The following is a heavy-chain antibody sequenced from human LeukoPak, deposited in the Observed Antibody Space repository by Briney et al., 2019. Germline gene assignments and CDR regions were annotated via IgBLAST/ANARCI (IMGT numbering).Heavy chain of an antibody. CDR2: IYYSGST. V-gene: IGHV4-30-4*01. D-gene: IGHD6-13*01. CDR1: GGSISSGDYY. J-gene: IGHJ5*02. Sequence: SETLSLTCTVSGGSISSGDYYWSWIRQPPGKGLEWIGYIYYSGSTYYNPSLKSRVTISVDTSKNQFSLKLSSVTAADTAVYYCARDRYSSSWKPTGWFDPWGQGTLVIVSS. CDR3: ARDRYSSSWKPTGWFDP.